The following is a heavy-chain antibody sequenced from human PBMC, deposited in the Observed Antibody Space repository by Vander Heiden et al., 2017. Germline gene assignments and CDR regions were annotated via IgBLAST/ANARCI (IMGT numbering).Heavy chain of an antibody. CDR2: IWYDGITK. Sequence: QVQLVESGGGVGQPGRSLIPSRSASGIGFRTYGLAGVRQAPGKGLEWVAVIWYDGITKYYADSVKGRFTISRDNSKNTLFLQMNSLRAEDTAVYYCARDRYDTSGYYYWGQGTLVTVSS. V-gene: IGHV3-33*01. CDR3: ARDRYDTSGYYY. J-gene: IGHJ4*02. CDR1: GIGFRTYG. D-gene: IGHD3-22*01.